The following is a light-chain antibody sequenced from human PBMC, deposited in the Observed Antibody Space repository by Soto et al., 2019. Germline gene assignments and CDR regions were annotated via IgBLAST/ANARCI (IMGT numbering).Light chain of an antibody. CDR3: QQRTHWPPYT. V-gene: IGKV3-11*01. Sequence: EIVLTQSPATLSLSPGERATLSCRASQTVSGSLAWLQQKPGQAPRLLIYAATNRATGIPARFSGGGSGTDFTLTITSLEPEDFAVYYCQQRTHWPPYTFGQGTKLEIK. CDR2: AAT. J-gene: IGKJ2*01. CDR1: QTVSGS.